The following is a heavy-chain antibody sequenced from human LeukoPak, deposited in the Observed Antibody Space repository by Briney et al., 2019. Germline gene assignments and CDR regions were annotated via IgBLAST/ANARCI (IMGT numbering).Heavy chain of an antibody. CDR2: INHSGST. CDR3: ARIVYSSSTDY. D-gene: IGHD6-6*01. V-gene: IGHV4-34*01. J-gene: IGHJ4*02. CDR1: GGSFSDYY. Sequence: PSETLSLTCAVYGGSFSDYYWSWIRQPPGKGLEWIGEINHSGSTNYKPSLKSRVTISVDTSKNQFSLKLSSVTAADTAVYYCARIVYSSSTDYWGQGTLVTVSS.